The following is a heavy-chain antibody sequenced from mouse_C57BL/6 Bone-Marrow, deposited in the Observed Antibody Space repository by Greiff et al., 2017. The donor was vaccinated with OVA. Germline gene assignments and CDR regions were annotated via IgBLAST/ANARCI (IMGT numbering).Heavy chain of an antibody. V-gene: IGHV5-2*01. D-gene: IGHD3-2*02. CDR1: EYEFPSHD. Sequence: EVQGVESGGGLVQPGESLKLSCESNEYEFPSHDMSWVRKTPEKRLELVAAINSDGGSTYYPDTMERRFIISRDTTKKTLYLQMSSLRSEDTAVNDCARYAAQATLYAMDYWGQGTSVTVSS. CDR2: INSDGGST. CDR3: ARYAAQATLYAMDY. J-gene: IGHJ4*01.